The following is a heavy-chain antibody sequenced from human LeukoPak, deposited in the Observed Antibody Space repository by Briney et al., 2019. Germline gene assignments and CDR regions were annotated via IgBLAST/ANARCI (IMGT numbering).Heavy chain of an antibody. V-gene: IGHV3-21*06. D-gene: IGHD1-26*01. J-gene: IGHJ6*03. CDR3: ARDPYSGNYGAYYYYYMDV. Sequence: GGSLRLSCAASGFTFSNMNWVRQAPGKGLEWVSSITSSSSYIYYADSAKGRFTISRDNAKNSLYLQMDSLRVEDTAVYYCARDPYSGNYGAYYYYYMDVWGKGTTVTISS. CDR2: ITSSSSYI. CDR1: GFTFSN.